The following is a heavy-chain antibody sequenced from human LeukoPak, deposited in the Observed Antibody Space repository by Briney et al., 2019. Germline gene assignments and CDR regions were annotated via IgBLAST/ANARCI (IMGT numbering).Heavy chain of an antibody. CDR2: INHSGST. J-gene: IGHJ4*02. CDR3: ARGQRRRYYDSSGTTFPFDY. V-gene: IGHV4-34*01. D-gene: IGHD3-22*01. CDR1: GGSFSGYY. Sequence: SETLSLTCAVYGGSFSGYYWSWIRQPPGKGLEWIGEINHSGSTNYNPSLKSRVTISVDTSKNQFSLKLSSVTAADTAVYYCARGQRRRYYDSSGTTFPFDYWGQGTLVTVSS.